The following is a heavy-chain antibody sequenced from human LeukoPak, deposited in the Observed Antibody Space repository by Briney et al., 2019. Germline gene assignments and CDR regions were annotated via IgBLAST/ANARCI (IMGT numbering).Heavy chain of an antibody. D-gene: IGHD6-6*01. V-gene: IGHV1-2*02. CDR2: INPNSGGT. CDR1: GYTFTGYY. J-gene: IGHJ6*03. Sequence: GASVKVSCKASGYTFTGYYMHWVRQAPGQGLEWMGWINPNSGGTNYAQKLQGRVTMTTDTSTSTAYMELRSLRSDDTAVYYCARALYSSSYPLYYYYYYMDVWGKGTTVTVSS. CDR3: ARALYSSSYPLYYYYYYMDV.